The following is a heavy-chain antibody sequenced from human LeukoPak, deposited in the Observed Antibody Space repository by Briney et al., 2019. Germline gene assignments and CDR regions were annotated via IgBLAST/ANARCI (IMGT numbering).Heavy chain of an antibody. D-gene: IGHD4-17*01. Sequence: PSETLSLTCTVSGGSISSSSYYWGWIRQPPGKGLEWIGSIYYSGSTYYNPSLKSRVTISVDTSKNQFPLKLSFVTAADTAVYYCASPAGGDYVFDYWGQGTLVTVSS. V-gene: IGHV4-39*01. CDR3: ASPAGGDYVFDY. J-gene: IGHJ4*02. CDR2: IYYSGST. CDR1: GGSISSSSYY.